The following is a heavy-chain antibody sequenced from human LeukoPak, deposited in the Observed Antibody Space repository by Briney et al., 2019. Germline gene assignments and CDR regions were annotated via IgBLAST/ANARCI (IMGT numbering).Heavy chain of an antibody. D-gene: IGHD3-16*01. V-gene: IGHV1-18*01. CDR3: AREGLGELTLDY. CDR2: ISTYNGDT. Sequence: ASVTVSCKASGYTFTSYGISWVRQAPGQGLEWMGWISTYNGDTNYAQKLQGRVTMTTDTSTNTAYMELRSLRSDDTAVYYCAREGLGELTLDYWGQGTLVTVSS. J-gene: IGHJ4*02. CDR1: GYTFTSYG.